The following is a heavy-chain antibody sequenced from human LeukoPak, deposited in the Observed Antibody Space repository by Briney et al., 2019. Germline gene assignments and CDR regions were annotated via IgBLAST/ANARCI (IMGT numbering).Heavy chain of an antibody. CDR3: ARDRDYGGHLHAFDI. CDR2: ISAYNGNT. D-gene: IGHD4-23*01. Sequence: ASVKVSCKASGYTFTSYGISWVRQAPGQGLEWMGWISAYNGNTNYAQKLQGRVTMTTDTSTSTAYMELSSLRSEDTAVYYCARDRDYGGHLHAFDIWGQGTMVTVSS. CDR1: GYTFTSYG. V-gene: IGHV1-18*01. J-gene: IGHJ3*02.